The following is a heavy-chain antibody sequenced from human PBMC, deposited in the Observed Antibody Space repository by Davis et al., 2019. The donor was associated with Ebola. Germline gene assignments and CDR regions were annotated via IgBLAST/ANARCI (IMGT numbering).Heavy chain of an antibody. CDR3: ARVPIHCTGGVCYDYYYGMDV. CDR1: GGSVSSGSYY. Sequence: SETLSPTCTVSGGSVSSGSYYWSSIRQPPGKGLEWIGYIYYSGSTNYNPSLKRRLTISVDTSKNQFSPKLSSVTAADTAVYYCARVPIHCTGGVCYDYYYGMDVWGQGTTVTVSS. V-gene: IGHV4-61*01. D-gene: IGHD2-8*02. J-gene: IGHJ6*02. CDR2: IYYSGST.